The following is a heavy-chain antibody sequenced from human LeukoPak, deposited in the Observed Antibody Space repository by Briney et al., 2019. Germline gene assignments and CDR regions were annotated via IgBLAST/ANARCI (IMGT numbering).Heavy chain of an antibody. Sequence: YPSETLSLTCAVYGGSFSGYYWSWIRQPPGKGLEWIGEINHSGSTNYNPSLKSRVTISVDTSKNQFSLKLSSVTAADTAVYYCARADYSSTWSHDYYYMDVWGKGTTVTVSS. CDR1: GGSFSGYY. J-gene: IGHJ6*03. V-gene: IGHV4-34*01. CDR3: ARADYSSTWSHDYYYMDV. CDR2: INHSGST. D-gene: IGHD6-13*01.